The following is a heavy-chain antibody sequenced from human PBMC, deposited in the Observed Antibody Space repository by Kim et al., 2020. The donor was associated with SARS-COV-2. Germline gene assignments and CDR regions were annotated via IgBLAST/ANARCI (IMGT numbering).Heavy chain of an antibody. Sequence: ASVKVSCKASGYTFTSYGISWVRQAPGQGLEWMGWISAYNGNTNYAQKLQGRVTMTTDTSTSTAYMELRSLRSDDTAVYYCARDLQEQWLVNPYYYYYYGMDVWGQGTTVTVSS. CDR3: ARDLQEQWLVNPYYYYYYGMDV. D-gene: IGHD6-19*01. V-gene: IGHV1-18*04. J-gene: IGHJ6*02. CDR2: ISAYNGNT. CDR1: GYTFTSYG.